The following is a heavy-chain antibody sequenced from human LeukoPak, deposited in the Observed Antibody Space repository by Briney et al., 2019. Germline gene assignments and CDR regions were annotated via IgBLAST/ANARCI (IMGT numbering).Heavy chain of an antibody. CDR2: IGGSGGST. Sequence: PGGSLRLSCAASGFTFSSYAMSWVRQAPGKGLEGVSTIGGSGGSTYYADSVKGRFTISRDNSKNTLYLQMNSLTAEDTAVYYCAKDRINMIVVVLFDYWGQGILVTVSS. CDR1: GFTFSSYA. J-gene: IGHJ4*02. CDR3: AKDRINMIVVVLFDY. V-gene: IGHV3-23*01. D-gene: IGHD3-22*01.